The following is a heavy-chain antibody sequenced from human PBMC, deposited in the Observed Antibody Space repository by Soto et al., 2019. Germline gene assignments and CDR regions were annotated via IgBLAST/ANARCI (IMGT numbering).Heavy chain of an antibody. D-gene: IGHD2-15*01. CDR1: GFTFSNAW. J-gene: IGHJ4*02. V-gene: IGHV3-15*01. CDR3: TTDSGHYCSGGSCEWVGY. Sequence: GGSLRLSCAASGFTFSNAWMSWVRQAPGKGLEWVGRIKSKTDGWTTDYAAPVKGRFTISRDDSKNTLYLQMNSLKTEDTAVYYCTTDSGHYCSGGSCEWVGYWGQGTLVTVSS. CDR2: IKSKTDGWTT.